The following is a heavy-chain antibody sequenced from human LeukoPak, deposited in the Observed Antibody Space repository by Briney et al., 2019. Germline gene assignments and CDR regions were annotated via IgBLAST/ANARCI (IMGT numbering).Heavy chain of an antibody. J-gene: IGHJ4*02. CDR3: AKGYDFWTDY. Sequence: GRSLRLSCAASGFTFSSYGIHWVRQAPGKGLEWVAFIRYDGTKKDYADSVKGRFTISRDNSKNTLYLQMNSLRTEDTAVYYCAKGYDFWTDYWGQGTLVTVSS. V-gene: IGHV3-30*02. D-gene: IGHD3-3*01. CDR1: GFTFSSYG. CDR2: IRYDGTKK.